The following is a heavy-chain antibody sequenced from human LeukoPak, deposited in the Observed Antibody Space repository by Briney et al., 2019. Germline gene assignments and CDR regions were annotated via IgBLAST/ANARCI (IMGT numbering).Heavy chain of an antibody. J-gene: IGHJ5*02. CDR1: GFTSSSYW. Sequence: GGSLRLSCAASGFTSSSYWMHWVRQAPGKGLVWVSRINSDESSTDYADSLKGRFTISRDNAKHTLYLQMNSLRAEDTAVYYCARGRGSYGWLDPWGQGTLVTVSS. V-gene: IGHV3-74*01. CDR3: ARGRGSYGWLDP. CDR2: INSDESST. D-gene: IGHD3-10*01.